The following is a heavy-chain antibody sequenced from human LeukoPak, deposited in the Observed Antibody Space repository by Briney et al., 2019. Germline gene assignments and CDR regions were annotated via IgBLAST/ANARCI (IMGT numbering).Heavy chain of an antibody. CDR1: GFTFSSFG. D-gene: IGHD3-9*01. J-gene: IGHJ4*02. CDR3: AKGFLYDILTGLDY. CDR2: LSYDGSKK. Sequence: GGSLRLSCVASGFTFSSFGMHWVRQAPGKGLERVAFLSYDGSKKYYADSVKGRFTFSRDNSQNTVSLQMNSLRAEDTAVYYCAKGFLYDILTGLDYWGQGTLVTVSS. V-gene: IGHV3-30*18.